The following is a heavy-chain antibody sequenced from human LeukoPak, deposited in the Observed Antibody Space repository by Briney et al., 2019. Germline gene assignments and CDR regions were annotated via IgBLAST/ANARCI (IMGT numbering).Heavy chain of an antibody. V-gene: IGHV4-59*12. CDR3: AVHIVGATLEVDY. CDR1: GGSISSYY. D-gene: IGHD1-26*01. J-gene: IGHJ4*02. Sequence: SETLSLTCTVSGGSISSYYWSWIRQPPGKGLEWIGYIYYSGSTNYNPSLKSRVTISVDTSKNQFSLKLSSVTAADTAVYYCAVHIVGATLEVDYWGQGTLVTVSS. CDR2: IYYSGST.